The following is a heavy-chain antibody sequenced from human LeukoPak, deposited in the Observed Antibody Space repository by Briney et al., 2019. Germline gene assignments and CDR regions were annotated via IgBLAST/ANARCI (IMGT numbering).Heavy chain of an antibody. J-gene: IGHJ4*02. Sequence: GGSLRLSCAASGFTFSNYAMSWVRQAPGKGLEWVSGISGSGVSTDYADSVKGRFTISRDNSKNTLYLQMNSLRAEDTAVYYCARGPSGYHNTGGQGTLVTVSS. CDR1: GFTFSNYA. CDR2: ISGSGVST. V-gene: IGHV3-23*01. CDR3: ARGPSGYHNT. D-gene: IGHD5-12*01.